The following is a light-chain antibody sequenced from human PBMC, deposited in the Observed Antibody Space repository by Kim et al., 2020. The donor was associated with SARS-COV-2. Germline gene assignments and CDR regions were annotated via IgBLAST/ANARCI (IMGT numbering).Light chain of an antibody. J-gene: IGKJ2*01. CDR1: QDISSW. CDR3: QQSNSLPRT. V-gene: IGKV1-12*01. Sequence: ASVGDRVTITCRASQDISSWLAWYQQKPGKAPKVLIYAASSLRSGVPSRFSGSGSGTDFTLTISNLQPEDFATYYCQQSNSLPRTFGQGTKLEI. CDR2: AAS.